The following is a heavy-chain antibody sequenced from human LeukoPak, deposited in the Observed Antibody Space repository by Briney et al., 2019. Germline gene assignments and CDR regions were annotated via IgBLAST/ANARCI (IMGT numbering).Heavy chain of an antibody. V-gene: IGHV3-23*01. Sequence: GGSLRLSCAASGFTFSTCAINWVRQAPGKGLEWVSAISGSGSKTFYADSVKGRFTISRDNPKNTLYLQMNSLRPEDTAVYYCVKEPRGYSFTFDIWGQGTMVTVSS. D-gene: IGHD5-18*01. CDR2: ISGSGSKT. J-gene: IGHJ3*02. CDR1: GFTFSTCA. CDR3: VKEPRGYSFTFDI.